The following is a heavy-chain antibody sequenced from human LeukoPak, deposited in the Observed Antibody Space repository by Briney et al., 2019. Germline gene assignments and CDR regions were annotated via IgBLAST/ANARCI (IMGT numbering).Heavy chain of an antibody. Sequence: ASVKVSCKASGYTFTGYYMHWVRQAPGQGLEWMGWINPNSGGTNYAQKFQGRVTMTRDTSISTAYMELSRLRSDDTAVYYCARGEYYGSGSSRGYYYYYMDVWGKGTTVTVSS. D-gene: IGHD3-10*01. V-gene: IGHV1-2*02. CDR1: GYTFTGYY. CDR3: ARGEYYGSGSSRGYYYYYMDV. CDR2: INPNSGGT. J-gene: IGHJ6*03.